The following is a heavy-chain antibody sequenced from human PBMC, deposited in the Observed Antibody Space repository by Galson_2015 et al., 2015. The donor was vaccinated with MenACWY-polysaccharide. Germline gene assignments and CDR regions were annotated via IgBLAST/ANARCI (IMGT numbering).Heavy chain of an antibody. CDR1: GFTFSSCG. V-gene: IGHV3-30*19. J-gene: IGHJ6*02. Sequence: SLRLSCAASGFTFSSCGMHWVRQAPGKGLEWVAVISYDATNKYYRDSVKGRVTLSRDNSKNTVFLEMNSLRAEDSGVYYCARDYCGRTTCSGMDVWGQGTTVTVSS. CDR3: ARDYCGRTTCSGMDV. CDR2: ISYDATNK. D-gene: IGHD2-21*01.